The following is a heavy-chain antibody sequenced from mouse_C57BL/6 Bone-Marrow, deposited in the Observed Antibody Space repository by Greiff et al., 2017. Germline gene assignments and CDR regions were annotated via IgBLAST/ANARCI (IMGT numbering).Heavy chain of an antibody. CDR3: ARWNWEGDY. Sequence: QVQLQQPGAELVRPGSSVKQSCKASGYTFTSYWMDWVKQRPGQGLEWIGNIYPSDSETHYNQKFKDKATLTVDKSSSTAYMQLSSLTSEDSAVYYCARWNWEGDYWGQGTTLTVSS. J-gene: IGHJ2*01. D-gene: IGHD4-1*01. CDR1: GYTFTSYW. CDR2: IYPSDSET. V-gene: IGHV1-61*01.